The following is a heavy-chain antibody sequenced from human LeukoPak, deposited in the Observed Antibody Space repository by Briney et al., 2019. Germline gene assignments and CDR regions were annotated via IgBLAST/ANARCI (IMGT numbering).Heavy chain of an antibody. J-gene: IGHJ4*02. V-gene: IGHV3-23*01. Sequence: GGSLRLSCAASGFTFSSYAVSWGRQAPGKGLEGVSAISGSGGSTYYADSVKCRFTISRDNSKNTLYLQMNSLRAEETAVYYCAKDHSSSWCDWGQGTLVTVSS. D-gene: IGHD6-13*01. CDR3: AKDHSSSWCD. CDR1: GFTFSSYA. CDR2: ISGSGGST.